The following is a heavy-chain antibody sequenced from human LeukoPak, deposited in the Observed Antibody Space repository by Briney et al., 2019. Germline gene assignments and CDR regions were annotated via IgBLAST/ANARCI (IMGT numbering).Heavy chain of an antibody. Sequence: PGGSLRLSCAASGFTFSKSDMSWVRQAPGKGLEWVSGGIGSGGSTYYADSVKGRFTISRDNSKNTLYLQMNSLRAEDTAIYYCAKRRIAQNPWYFESWGQGTQVTVSS. V-gene: IGHV3-23*01. D-gene: IGHD2-15*01. J-gene: IGHJ4*02. CDR3: AKRRIAQNPWYFES. CDR1: GFTFSKSD. CDR2: GIGSGGST.